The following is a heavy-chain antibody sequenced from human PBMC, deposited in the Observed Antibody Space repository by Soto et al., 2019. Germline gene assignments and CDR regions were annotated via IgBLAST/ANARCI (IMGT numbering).Heavy chain of an antibody. Sequence: PGGSLRLSCVASEFTFSSYWMHWVRQVPGKGLVWVSRLNEDGSFTTYADSVKGRFTISRDNAKKTLYLQMNSLRAEDTAVYYCARDLSGRADVWGHGTTVPVSS. CDR1: EFTFSSYW. V-gene: IGHV3-74*01. D-gene: IGHD3-10*01. CDR3: ARDLSGRADV. J-gene: IGHJ6*02. CDR2: LNEDGSFT.